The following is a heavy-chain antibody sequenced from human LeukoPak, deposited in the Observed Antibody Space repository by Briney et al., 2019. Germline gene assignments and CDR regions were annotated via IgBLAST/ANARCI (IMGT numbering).Heavy chain of an antibody. CDR1: GFMFSSNW. J-gene: IGHJ6*02. CDR2: INHSGST. CDR3: ARSPGLYDFWSGNLPTRFYGMDV. V-gene: IGHV4-4*02. Sequence: MPGGSLRLSCAASGFMFSSNWMSWVRQPPGKGLEWIGEINHSGSTNYNPSLKSRVTISVDTSKNQFSLKLSSVTAADTAVYYCARSPGLYDFWSGNLPTRFYGMDVWGQGTTVTVSS. D-gene: IGHD3-3*01.